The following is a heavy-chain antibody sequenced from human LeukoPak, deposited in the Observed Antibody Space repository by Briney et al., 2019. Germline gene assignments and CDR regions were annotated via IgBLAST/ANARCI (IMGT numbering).Heavy chain of an antibody. Sequence: GGSLRLSCVASGFTFTTYAMSWVRQAPGKGLEWVSAISRSGGSTFSAASVKGRFTTSRDDSKNTLYLQMNSLRAEDTAVYYCAKEQSGYDLYLADYWGQGTLVTVSS. V-gene: IGHV3-23*01. CDR3: AKEQSGYDLYLADY. D-gene: IGHD5-12*01. J-gene: IGHJ4*02. CDR1: GFTFTTYA. CDR2: ISRSGGST.